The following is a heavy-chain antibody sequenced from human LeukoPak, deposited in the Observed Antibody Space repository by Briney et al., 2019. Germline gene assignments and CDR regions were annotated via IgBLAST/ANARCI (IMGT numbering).Heavy chain of an antibody. CDR2: ISSSGGST. J-gene: IGHJ4*02. CDR3: AKVSGLRSGLYYFDY. V-gene: IGHV3-23*01. D-gene: IGHD3-10*01. CDR1: GFTFSTYA. Sequence: GGSLRLSCAASGFTFSTYAISWVRQAPGKGLEWVSGISSSGGSTYDADSVKGRFTISRDNSKNTLYLQMSSLRAEDTAVYYCAKVSGLRSGLYYFDYWGQGTLVTVSS.